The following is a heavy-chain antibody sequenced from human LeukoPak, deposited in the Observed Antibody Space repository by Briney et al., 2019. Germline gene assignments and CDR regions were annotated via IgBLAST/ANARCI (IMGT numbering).Heavy chain of an antibody. J-gene: IGHJ6*03. CDR3: ARRGQGTLFGIVTDCHYYMDV. CDR2: INHSGTT. CDR1: GGSFSGYY. D-gene: IGHD3-3*01. Sequence: PSETLSLTCAVYGGSFSGYYWSWIRQPPGKGLEWIGEINHSGTTNYNPSLKSRVTISVDTSKSQFSLKLTSVTAADTAVYYCARRGQGTLFGIVTDCHYYMDVWGKGTTVTVAS. V-gene: IGHV4-34*01.